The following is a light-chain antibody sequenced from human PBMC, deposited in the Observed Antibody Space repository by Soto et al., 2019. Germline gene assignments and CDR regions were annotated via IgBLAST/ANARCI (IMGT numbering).Light chain of an antibody. Sequence: QSVLTQPPSVSAAPRQRVTISCSGSSSNIGNNAVNWYQQVPGKAPKLLIHFDDRVASGISDRFSGSKSGTSASLAISGLQSEDEADYYCAAWDDSLNGPVFGGGTKLTGL. J-gene: IGLJ3*02. CDR1: SSNIGNNA. V-gene: IGLV1-36*01. CDR2: FDD. CDR3: AAWDDSLNGPV.